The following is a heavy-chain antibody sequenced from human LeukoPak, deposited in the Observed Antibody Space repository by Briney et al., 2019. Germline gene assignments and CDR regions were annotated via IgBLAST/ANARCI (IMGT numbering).Heavy chain of an antibody. CDR3: ARHPRSVAYYDSSGYLLNYWYFDL. J-gene: IGHJ2*01. V-gene: IGHV4-61*05. CDR2: IYYSGST. CDR1: GGSISSSSYY. D-gene: IGHD3-22*01. Sequence: SETLSLTCTVSGGSISSSSYYWGWIRQPPGKGLEWIGYIYYSGSTNYNPSLKSRVTISVDTSKNQFSLKLSSVTAADTAVYYCARHPRSVAYYDSSGYLLNYWYFDLWGRGTLVTVSS.